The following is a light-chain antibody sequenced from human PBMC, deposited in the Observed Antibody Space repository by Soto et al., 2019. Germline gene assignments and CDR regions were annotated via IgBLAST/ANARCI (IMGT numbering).Light chain of an antibody. CDR3: LLSYSGARGV. J-gene: IGLJ2*01. Sequence: QAVVTQEPSLTVSPGGTVTLTCGSSTGAVTSGHYPYWFQQKPGQAPRTLIYDTSNKHSWTPARFLGSLLGGKAALTLSGAQPEDEAEYYCLLSYSGARGVFGGGTMLTVL. V-gene: IGLV7-46*01. CDR1: TGAVTSGHY. CDR2: DTS.